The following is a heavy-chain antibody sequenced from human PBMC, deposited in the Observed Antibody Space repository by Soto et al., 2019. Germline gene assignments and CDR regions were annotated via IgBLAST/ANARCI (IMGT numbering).Heavy chain of an antibody. CDR1: GGTFSSYA. J-gene: IGHJ4*02. D-gene: IGHD3-22*01. CDR2: IIPIFGTA. CDR3: ARDRSGYPPFDY. Sequence: QVQLVQSGAEVQKPGSSVKVSCKASGGTFSSYAISWVRQAPGQGLEWMGGIIPIFGTANYAQKFQGRVTINADESTSTAYMELSSLRSEDTAVYYCARDRSGYPPFDYWGQGTLVTVSS. V-gene: IGHV1-69*01.